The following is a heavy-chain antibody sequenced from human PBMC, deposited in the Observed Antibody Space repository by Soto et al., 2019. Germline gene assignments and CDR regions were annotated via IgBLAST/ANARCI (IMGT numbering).Heavy chain of an antibody. Sequence: EVQLVQSGAEVKKPGESLRISCKASGHSFTDYWISWVRQMPGKGLEWMARIDPSDSYTNYSPSFQGHVTISADKSLNTAFLQWSGLRLIAGIKGGGYYGMDVWGQGTTVTVSS. V-gene: IGHV5-10-1*01. CDR2: IDPSDSYT. CDR3: YYGMDV. J-gene: IGHJ6*02. CDR1: GHSFTDYW. D-gene: IGHD2-21*01.